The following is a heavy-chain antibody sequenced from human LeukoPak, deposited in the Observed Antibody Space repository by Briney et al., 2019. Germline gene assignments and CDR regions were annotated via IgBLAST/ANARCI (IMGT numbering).Heavy chain of an antibody. Sequence: GRSLRLSCAASGFTFSSYGMHWVRQAPGKGLEWVAVISYDGSNKYYADSVKGRFTISRDNSKNTLYLQMNSLRAEDTAVYYCAKGGYFDWLCPDYWGQGTLVTVSS. D-gene: IGHD3-9*01. V-gene: IGHV3-30*18. CDR1: GFTFSSYG. CDR2: ISYDGSNK. J-gene: IGHJ4*02. CDR3: AKGGYFDWLCPDY.